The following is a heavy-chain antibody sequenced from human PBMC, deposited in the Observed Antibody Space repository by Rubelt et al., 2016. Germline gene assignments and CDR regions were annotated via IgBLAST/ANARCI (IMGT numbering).Heavy chain of an antibody. CDR1: GYTFTSYY. V-gene: IGHV1-46*01. J-gene: IGHJ4*02. CDR2: INPSGGST. D-gene: IGHD3-10*01. CDR3: ARVGFYYDSGSYVD. Sequence: QVQLVQSGAEVKKPGASVKVSCKASGYTFTSYYMHWVRQAPGQGLEWMGIINPSGGSTTYAKKFQGRVTMTRDTSTSTVYMDLSSLRWEDTAVYYCARVGFYYDSGSYVDWGQGTLVTVSS.